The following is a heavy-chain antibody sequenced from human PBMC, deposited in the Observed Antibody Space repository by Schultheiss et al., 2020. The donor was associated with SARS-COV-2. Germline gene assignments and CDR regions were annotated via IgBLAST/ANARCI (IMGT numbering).Heavy chain of an antibody. CDR2: IKQDGSET. J-gene: IGHJ3*01. V-gene: IGHV3-7*03. Sequence: GESLKISCVGSGFTFGSYWMSWVRQAPGKGLEWVANIKQDGSETHYVDSVKGRFPISRDNAKNSLYLQMNSLRAEDTAIYYCARDDLIVGATGACDVWGQGTMVTVSS. CDR3: ARDDLIVGATGACDV. D-gene: IGHD1-26*01. CDR1: GFTFGSYW.